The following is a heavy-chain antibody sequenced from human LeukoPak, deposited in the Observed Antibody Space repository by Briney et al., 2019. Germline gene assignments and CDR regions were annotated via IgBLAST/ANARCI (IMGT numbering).Heavy chain of an antibody. V-gene: IGHV1-69*04. J-gene: IGHJ4*02. CDR1: GGTFSSYA. CDR2: IIPILGIA. D-gene: IGHD4-11*01. Sequence: ASVKVSCKASGGTFSSYAISWVRQAPGQGLEWMGRIIPILGIANFAQKFQGRVTMTTDTSTITVYMELSSLRSEDTAVYYCARWTTTYLDYWGQGTLVTVSS. CDR3: ARWTTTYLDY.